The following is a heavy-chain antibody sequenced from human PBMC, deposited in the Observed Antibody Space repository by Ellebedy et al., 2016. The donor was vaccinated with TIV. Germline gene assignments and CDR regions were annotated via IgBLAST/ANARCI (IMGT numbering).Heavy chain of an antibody. J-gene: IGHJ6*03. CDR3: ARGWDDLVVVPGAPNYFYYYMDV. Sequence: SETLSLXXTVSGDSLNTYYWNWIRQPAGKGLEWIGRVLYSGSTNYNPSLKSRVTMSIDTSKNQFSLRLTSLTAADTAVYFCARGWDDLVVVPGAPNYFYYYMDVWGKGTTVTVSS. D-gene: IGHD2-21*01. CDR2: VLYSGST. CDR1: GDSLNTYY. V-gene: IGHV4-4*07.